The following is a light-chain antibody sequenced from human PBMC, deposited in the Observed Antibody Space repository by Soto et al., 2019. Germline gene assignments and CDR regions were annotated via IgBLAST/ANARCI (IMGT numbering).Light chain of an antibody. V-gene: IGKV1-5*03. CDR2: KAS. Sequence: DIQMTQSPSTLSASVGDRVTITCRASQSISNWLAWYQQKPGKAPKLLIDKASTLESGVPSRFSGSGSGTEFTLTIRSLQPDDFATYYCQQYQSYWTFGQGTKVDIK. J-gene: IGKJ1*01. CDR1: QSISNW. CDR3: QQYQSYWT.